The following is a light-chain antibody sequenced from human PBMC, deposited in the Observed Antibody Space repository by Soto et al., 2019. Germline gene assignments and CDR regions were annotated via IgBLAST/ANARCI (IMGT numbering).Light chain of an antibody. V-gene: IGKV1-39*01. Sequence: DIQMTQSPSSLSASVGDRVTITCRASQSISSYLNWYQQKPGTAPKLLIYAASSLQSGVPSRFSGSGSGTDFTLTISSLQPEDFATYYCQQSYSTPPAFGQGTKVEIK. CDR1: QSISSY. J-gene: IGKJ1*01. CDR2: AAS. CDR3: QQSYSTPPA.